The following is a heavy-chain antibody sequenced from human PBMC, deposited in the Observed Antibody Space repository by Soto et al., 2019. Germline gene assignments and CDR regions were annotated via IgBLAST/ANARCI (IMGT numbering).Heavy chain of an antibody. J-gene: IGHJ4*02. Sequence: QLRLQESGPGLVKPSETLSLTCTVSGGSIRGSSYYWGWIRQPPGKGLEWIGNIYYSGTTYYNPSLKSRVTISIDTSKNQFSVKLSSVTAADTAVYYCARQIGSYDDWGQGTLVTVSS. CDR3: ARQIGSYDD. D-gene: IGHD1-26*01. CDR2: IYYSGTT. V-gene: IGHV4-39*01. CDR1: GGSIRGSSYY.